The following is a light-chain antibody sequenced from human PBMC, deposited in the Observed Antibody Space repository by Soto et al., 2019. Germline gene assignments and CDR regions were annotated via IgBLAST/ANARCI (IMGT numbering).Light chain of an antibody. Sequence: DNQMTQSPSSLSASVGDRVTITCQASQNISNYLNWYQQKPGKAPKLLIYDASNLETGVPSRFSGSGSGTDFTFTISSLQPEDIATDYCQQYDNLPPLTFGGGTKVEIK. V-gene: IGKV1-33*01. CDR1: QNISNY. J-gene: IGKJ4*01. CDR2: DAS. CDR3: QQYDNLPPLT.